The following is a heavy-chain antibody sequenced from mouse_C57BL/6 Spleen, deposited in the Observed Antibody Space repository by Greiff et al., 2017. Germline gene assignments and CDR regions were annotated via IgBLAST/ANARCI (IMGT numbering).Heavy chain of an antibody. D-gene: IGHD4-1*01. Sequence: QVQLQQPGAELVRPGSSVKLSCKASGYTFTSYWMAWVKQRPGQGLEWIGNIYPSDSETHYNQKFKDKATLTVDKSSSTAYMQLSSLTSEDSAVYYCARENWDEAMDYWGQGTSVTVSS. J-gene: IGHJ4*01. CDR3: ARENWDEAMDY. CDR2: IYPSDSET. CDR1: GYTFTSYW. V-gene: IGHV1-61*01.